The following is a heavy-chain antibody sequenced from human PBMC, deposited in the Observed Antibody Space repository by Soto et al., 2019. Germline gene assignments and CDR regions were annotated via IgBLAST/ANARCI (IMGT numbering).Heavy chain of an antibody. J-gene: IGHJ5*02. CDR2: IWYDGSNK. V-gene: IGHV3-30*02. CDR3: AKVEGAVKSIVSPSAP. D-gene: IGHD3-3*02. CDR1: GFTFSSYG. Sequence: PGGSLRLSCAASGFTFSSYGMHWVRQAPGKGLEWVAVIWYDGSNKYYADSVKGRFTISRDNSKNTLYLQMNSLRAEDTAVYYCAKVEGAVKSIVSPSAPGGKGPLVPVSS.